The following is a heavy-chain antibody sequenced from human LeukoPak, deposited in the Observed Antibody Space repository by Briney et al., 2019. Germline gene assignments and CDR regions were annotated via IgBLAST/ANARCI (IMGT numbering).Heavy chain of an antibody. Sequence: PGGSPRLSCAASGFTFSSYGMHWVRQAPGKGLEWVTLISYDGSDKYYADSVKGRFTISRDNSKNTLYLQMNSLRAEDTAVYYCARNGDWHNTRVEMATHFDYWGQGTLVTVSS. CDR2: ISYDGSDK. CDR1: GFTFSSYG. V-gene: IGHV3-30*03. CDR3: ARNGDWHNTRVEMATHFDY. J-gene: IGHJ4*02. D-gene: IGHD5-24*01.